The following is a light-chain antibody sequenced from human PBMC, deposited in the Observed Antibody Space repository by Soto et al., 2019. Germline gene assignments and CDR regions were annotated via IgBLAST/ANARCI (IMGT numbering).Light chain of an antibody. CDR2: GAS. Sequence: ENVLTQSPGTLSLSPGERATLSCRASQTVSSYLTWYQQRPGQAPRLLISGASRRATGIPDRFSGSGSGTDFTLTISRLEPEDFALYYCQQYGTSPITVGHGTRLEIK. CDR3: QQYGTSPIT. CDR1: QTVSSY. V-gene: IGKV3-20*01. J-gene: IGKJ5*01.